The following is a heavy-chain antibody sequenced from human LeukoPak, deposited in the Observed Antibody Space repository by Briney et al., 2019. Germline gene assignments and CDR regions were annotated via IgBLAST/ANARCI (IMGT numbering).Heavy chain of an antibody. CDR3: ARGRRGLRGVIDT. V-gene: IGHV1-8*01. J-gene: IGHJ1*01. D-gene: IGHD3-10*01. CDR2: MNPNSGNT. CDR1: GYTFTTYD. Sequence: ASVKVSCKASGYTFTTYDVDWVRQATGQGLEWMGWMNPNSGNTAYAQKFQGRVTMTRDTSTFTAFLELTSLTFDDTAIYYCARGRRGLRGVIDTWGQGTRVTVSS.